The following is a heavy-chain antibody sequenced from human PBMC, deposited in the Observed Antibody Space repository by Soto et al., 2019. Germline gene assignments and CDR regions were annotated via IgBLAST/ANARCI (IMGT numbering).Heavy chain of an antibody. CDR2: VSAYNGNT. CDR3: AAVPRGYSYGHDAFDI. V-gene: IGHV1-18*01. D-gene: IGHD5-18*01. J-gene: IGHJ3*02. CDR1: GYTFTSYG. Sequence: GASVKVSCKASGYTFTSYGISWVRQAPGQGLEWMGWVSAYNGNTNYAQKLQGRVTMTTDTSTSTAYMELSSLRSEDTAVYYCAAVPRGYSYGHDAFDIWGQGTMVTVS.